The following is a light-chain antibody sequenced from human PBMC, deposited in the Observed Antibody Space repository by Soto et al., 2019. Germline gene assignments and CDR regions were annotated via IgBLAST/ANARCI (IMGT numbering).Light chain of an antibody. Sequence: DIQMTQSPSTLSASVGYRFTITCRASQSISSWLAWYQQKPGKAPKLMIYDASSLESGVPSRFGGSGSGTEFTLTISSMQPDDFATYYCQQYNSYSWTFGQGTTVDIK. V-gene: IGKV1-5*01. CDR2: DAS. CDR1: QSISSW. CDR3: QQYNSYSWT. J-gene: IGKJ1*01.